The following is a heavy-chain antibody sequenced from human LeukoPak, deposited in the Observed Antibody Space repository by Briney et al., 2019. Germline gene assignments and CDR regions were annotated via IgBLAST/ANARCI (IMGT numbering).Heavy chain of an antibody. J-gene: IGHJ4*02. CDR1: GASMSSNY. V-gene: IGHV4-4*09. CDR3: ASTRRAAVAGRFDS. Sequence: SETLSLTCNVSGASMSSNYWSWIRQPPGKGLERIGYIYHSGNTNYSPSLESRVTMSVDESKNQFSLRVHFVSAADTAVYYCASTRRAAVAGRFDSWGQGTLVTVSS. CDR2: IYHSGNT. D-gene: IGHD6-19*01.